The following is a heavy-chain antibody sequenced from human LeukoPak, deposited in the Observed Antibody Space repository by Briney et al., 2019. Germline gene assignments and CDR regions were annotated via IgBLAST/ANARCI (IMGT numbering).Heavy chain of an antibody. V-gene: IGHV1-2*06. Sequence: GASVKVSCKASGYTFSGYWIHWVRQAPGQGLEWMGRIDPNVDDRKYAQKFQGRVTMTRDTSTNTAYMELSSLRSDDTAMYYCARDAAVVGQGSEYWSQGTLVTVSS. D-gene: IGHD6-19*01. J-gene: IGHJ4*02. CDR2: IDPNVDDR. CDR3: ARDAAVVGQGSEY. CDR1: GYTFSGYW.